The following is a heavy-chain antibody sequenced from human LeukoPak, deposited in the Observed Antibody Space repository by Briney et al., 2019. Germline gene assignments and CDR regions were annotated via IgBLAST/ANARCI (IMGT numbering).Heavy chain of an antibody. CDR2: INPNSGGT. CDR1: GYTFTGYY. J-gene: IGHJ5*02. CDR3: ATGDYGDYLGWFDP. D-gene: IGHD4-17*01. Sequence: ASVRVSCKASGYTFTGYYMHWVRQAPGQGLEWMGWINPNSGGTNYAQKFQGRATMTRDTSISTAYMELSRLRSDDTAVYYCATGDYGDYLGWFDPWGQGTLVTVSS. V-gene: IGHV1-2*02.